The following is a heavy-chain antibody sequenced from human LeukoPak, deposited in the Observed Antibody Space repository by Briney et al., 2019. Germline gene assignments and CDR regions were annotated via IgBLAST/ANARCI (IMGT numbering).Heavy chain of an antibody. CDR2: ISGSGGST. Sequence: GSLRLSCAASGFPFSSYAMSWVRQAPGKGLEWVSAISGSGGSTYYADSVKGRFTISRDNSKNTLYLQMNSLRAEDTAVYYCAKGGTGTTLDYYYYGMDVWGQGTTVTVSS. D-gene: IGHD1-1*01. CDR3: AKGGTGTTLDYYYYGMDV. J-gene: IGHJ6*02. CDR1: GFPFSSYA. V-gene: IGHV3-23*01.